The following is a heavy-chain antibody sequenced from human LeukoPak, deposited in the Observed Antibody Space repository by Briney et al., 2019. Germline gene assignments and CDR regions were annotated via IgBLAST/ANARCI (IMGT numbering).Heavy chain of an antibody. D-gene: IGHD6-13*01. Sequence: GSLRLSCAASGFTFNDYAMHCVRQAPGKGLEWVALISWDGGSTYYADSVKGGFTISRDNSKNSLYLQMNSLRAEDTTLYYCAKDASSWYSGIDYWGQGTLVTVSS. CDR3: AKDASSWYSGIDY. V-gene: IGHV3-43D*03. CDR1: GFTFNDYA. J-gene: IGHJ4*02. CDR2: ISWDGGST.